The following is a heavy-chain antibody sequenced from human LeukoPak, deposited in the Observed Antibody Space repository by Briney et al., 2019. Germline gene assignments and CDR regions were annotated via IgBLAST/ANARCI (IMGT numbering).Heavy chain of an antibody. Sequence: PGGSQRLSCAASGLPFSIYAMSWPRHAPGEGLEGVSSISGSSGSTYYADSGKVRFTISRDNSKNTLYLQMNSLRAEDTAVYYCAKDWELSFDYWGQGTLVTVSS. CDR2: ISGSSGST. CDR1: GLPFSIYA. J-gene: IGHJ4*02. V-gene: IGHV3-23*01. D-gene: IGHD1-26*01. CDR3: AKDWELSFDY.